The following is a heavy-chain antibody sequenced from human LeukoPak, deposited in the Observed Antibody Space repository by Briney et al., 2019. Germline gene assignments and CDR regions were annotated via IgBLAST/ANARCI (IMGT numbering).Heavy chain of an antibody. V-gene: IGHV4-59*12. CDR3: ARGRKDYYDSSGYHFDY. D-gene: IGHD3-22*01. J-gene: IGHJ4*02. CDR1: GGSISSYY. CDR2: IYYSGST. Sequence: SETLSLTCTVSGGSISSYYWSWLRQPPGKGLEWIGYIYYSGSTNYNPSLKSRVTISVDTSKNQFSLKLSSVTAADTAVYYCARGRKDYYDSSGYHFDYWGQGTLVTVSS.